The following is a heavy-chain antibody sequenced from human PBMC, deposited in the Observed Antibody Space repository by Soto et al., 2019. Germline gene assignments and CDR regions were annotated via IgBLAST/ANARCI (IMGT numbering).Heavy chain of an antibody. CDR3: ARSGYSYGPNPLLY. V-gene: IGHV4-31*11. CDR2: IYYSGST. Sequence: SETLSLTCAVSGGSISSGGYYWSWIRQHPGKGLEWIGYIYYSGSTYYNPSLKSRVTISVDTSKNQFSLKLSSVTAADTAVYYCARSGYSYGPNPLLYWGQGTLVTVSS. D-gene: IGHD5-18*01. CDR1: GGSISSGGYY. J-gene: IGHJ4*02.